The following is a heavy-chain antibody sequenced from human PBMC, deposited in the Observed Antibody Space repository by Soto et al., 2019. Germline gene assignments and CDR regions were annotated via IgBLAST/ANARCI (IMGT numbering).Heavy chain of an antibody. CDR1: GYSFTSYW. CDR2: IYPGDSDT. Sequence: GESLKISCKGSGYSFTSYWIGWVRQMPGKGLEWMGIIYPGDSDTRYSPSFQGQVTISADKSISTAYLQWSSLKASDTAMYYCARDSKSGKVAGKKNNYMDVWDKGTTVTVSS. CDR3: ARDSKSGKVAGKKNNYMDV. V-gene: IGHV5-51*01. J-gene: IGHJ6*03. D-gene: IGHD6-19*01.